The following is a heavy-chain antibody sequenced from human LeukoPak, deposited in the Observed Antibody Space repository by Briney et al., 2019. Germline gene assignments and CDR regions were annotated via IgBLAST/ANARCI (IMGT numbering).Heavy chain of an antibody. D-gene: IGHD3-22*01. V-gene: IGHV3-30*18. J-gene: IGHJ3*02. CDR2: ISYDGSNK. Sequence: GGSLRLSCAASGFTFSSYGMHWVRQAPGKGLEWVAVISYDGSNKYYADSVKGRFTISRDNSKNTLYLQMNSLRAEDTAVYYCAKISPLIDLYDRGDDAFDIWGKGTMVTVSS. CDR1: GFTFSSYG. CDR3: AKISPLIDLYDRGDDAFDI.